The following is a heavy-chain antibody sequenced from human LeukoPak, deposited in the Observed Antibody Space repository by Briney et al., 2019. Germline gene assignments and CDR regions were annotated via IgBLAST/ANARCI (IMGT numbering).Heavy chain of an antibody. D-gene: IGHD4-17*01. CDR1: GGSISSHY. V-gene: IGHV4-59*11. Sequence: SETLSLTCSVSGGSISSHYWSWIRQPPGKGLEWIGYIYYSGSTKYNPYLKSRVTISVDTSKNQFSLKLSSVTAADTAVYYCARGGTTVTPGLLWFDSWGQGTLVTVSS. J-gene: IGHJ5*01. CDR3: ARGGTTVTPGLLWFDS. CDR2: IYYSGST.